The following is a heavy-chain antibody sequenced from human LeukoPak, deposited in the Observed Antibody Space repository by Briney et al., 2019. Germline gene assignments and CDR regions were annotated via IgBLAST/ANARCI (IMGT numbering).Heavy chain of an antibody. V-gene: IGHV3-53*01. CDR3: ARDRLHSSSWYEPYYGMDV. Sequence: GGSLRLSCAAPGFTVIDNLMIWVRQSAGRGLEWLSSAYSGGVTYYADSVKGRFTISRDNSKNTLYLQMNSLRAEDTAVYYCARDRLHSSSWYEPYYGMDVWGQGTTVTVSS. CDR1: GFTVIDNL. CDR2: AYSGGVT. D-gene: IGHD6-13*01. J-gene: IGHJ6*02.